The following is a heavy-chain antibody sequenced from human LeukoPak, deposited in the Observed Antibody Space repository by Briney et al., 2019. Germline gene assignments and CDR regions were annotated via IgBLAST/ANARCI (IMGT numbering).Heavy chain of an antibody. CDR2: IYYSGST. V-gene: IGHV4-39*01. CDR3: ASFYDFWSGYYWGYYFDY. CDR1: GGSISSSSYY. D-gene: IGHD3-3*01. J-gene: IGHJ4*02. Sequence: SETLSLTCTVSGGSISSSSYYWGWIRQPPGKGLEWIGSIYYSGSTCYNPSPKSRVTISVDTSKNQFSLKLSSVTAADTAVYYCASFYDFWSGYYWGYYFDYWGQGTLVTVSS.